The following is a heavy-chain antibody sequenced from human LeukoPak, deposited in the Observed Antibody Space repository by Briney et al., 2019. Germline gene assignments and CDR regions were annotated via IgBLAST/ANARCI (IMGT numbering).Heavy chain of an antibody. CDR2: ISAYNGNT. D-gene: IGHD5-18*01. Sequence: ASVKVSCKASGYTFTNYGINWVRQAPGQGLEWMGWISAYNGNTNYAQKLQGRVTMTTDTSTSTAYMELRSLRSDDTAVYYCARDPSRPYSYDDWYFDLWGRGTLVTVSS. V-gene: IGHV1-18*01. CDR1: GYTFTNYG. J-gene: IGHJ2*01. CDR3: ARDPSRPYSYDDWYFDL.